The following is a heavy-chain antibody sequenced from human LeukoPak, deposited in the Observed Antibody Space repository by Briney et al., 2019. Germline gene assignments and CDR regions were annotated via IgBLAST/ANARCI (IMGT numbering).Heavy chain of an antibody. CDR1: GFTFSSYA. Sequence: GESLRLSCAASGFTFSSYAMSWVRQAPGKGLEWASAISGSGGSTYYADSVKGRFTISRDNSKNTLYLQMNSLRAEDTAVYYCAKGPLWGDFYYFDYWGQGTLVTVSS. CDR2: ISGSGGST. CDR3: AKGPLWGDFYYFDY. D-gene: IGHD3-16*01. V-gene: IGHV3-23*01. J-gene: IGHJ4*02.